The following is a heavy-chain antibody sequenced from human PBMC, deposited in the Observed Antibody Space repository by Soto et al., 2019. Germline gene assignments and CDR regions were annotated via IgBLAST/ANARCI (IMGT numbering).Heavy chain of an antibody. CDR1: GFTFSSYA. V-gene: IGHV3-30-3*01. D-gene: IGHD1-20*01. CDR3: ARDVTGTTGYFDY. Sequence: PGGSLRLSCAASGFTFSSYAMHWVRQAPGKGLEWVAVISYDGSNKYYADSMKGRFTISRDNSKNTLYLQMNSLRAEDTAVYYCARDVTGTTGYFDYWGQGTLVTVSS. CDR2: ISYDGSNK. J-gene: IGHJ4*02.